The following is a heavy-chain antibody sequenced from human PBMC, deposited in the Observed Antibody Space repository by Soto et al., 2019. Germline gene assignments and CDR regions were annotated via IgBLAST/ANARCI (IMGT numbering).Heavy chain of an antibody. CDR1: GGSISSGGYY. J-gene: IGHJ5*02. V-gene: IGHV4-30-4*08. D-gene: IGHD3-10*01. CDR2: IYYSGST. CDR3: ARWELPKAVYGGWFDP. Sequence: PSETLSLTCTVSGGSISSGGYYWSWIRQHPGKGLEWIGYIYYSGSTYYNPSLKSRVTISVDTSKNQFSLKLSSVTAADTAVYYCARWELPKAVYGGWFDPWGQGTLVTVSS.